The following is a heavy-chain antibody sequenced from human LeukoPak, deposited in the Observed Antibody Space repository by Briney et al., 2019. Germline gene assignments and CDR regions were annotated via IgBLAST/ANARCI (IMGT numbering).Heavy chain of an antibody. D-gene: IGHD6-6*01. V-gene: IGHV4-39*07. J-gene: IGHJ4*02. CDR1: GGSISSGGYY. CDR3: ARGWTYSSSSPHCFDY. CDR2: INHSGST. Sequence: PSETLSLTCTVSGGSISSGGYYWSWIRQHPGKGLEWIGEINHSGSTNYNPSLKSRVTISVDTSKNQFSLKLSSVTAADTAVYYCARGWTYSSSSPHCFDYWGQGTLVTVSS.